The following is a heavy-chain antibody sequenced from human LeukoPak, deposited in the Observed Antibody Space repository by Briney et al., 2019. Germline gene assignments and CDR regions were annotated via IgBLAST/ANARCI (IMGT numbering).Heavy chain of an antibody. D-gene: IGHD3-22*01. Sequence: KPSETLSLTCAVYGGSFRGYYWSWIRQPPGKGLEWIGEINHSGSTNYNPSLKSRVTISVDTSKNQFSLKLSSVTAADTAVYYCARGDDSSGYSTFDIWGQGTMVTVSS. CDR2: INHSGST. J-gene: IGHJ3*02. CDR1: GGSFRGYY. V-gene: IGHV4-34*01. CDR3: ARGDDSSGYSTFDI.